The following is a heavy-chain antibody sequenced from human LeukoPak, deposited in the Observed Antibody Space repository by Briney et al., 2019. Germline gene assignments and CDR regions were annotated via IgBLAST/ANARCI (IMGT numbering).Heavy chain of an antibody. J-gene: IGHJ3*02. CDR3: ARGVVCSPAQSTSCQWGDAFDI. CDR1: GGTFSSYA. Sequence: ASVKVSCKASGGTFSSYATSWVRQAPGQGLEWMGGIIPIFGTANYAQKFQGRVTITADESTSTAYMELSSLRSEDTAVYYCARGVVCSPAQSTSCQWGDAFDIWGQGTMVIVSS. V-gene: IGHV1-69*13. D-gene: IGHD2-2*01. CDR2: IIPIFGTA.